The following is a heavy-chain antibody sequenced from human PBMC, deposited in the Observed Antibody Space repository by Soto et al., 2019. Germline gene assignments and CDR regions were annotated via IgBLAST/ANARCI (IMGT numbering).Heavy chain of an antibody. CDR1: RFTFSNSA. V-gene: IGHV3-23*04. J-gene: IGHJ3*02. CDR3: AKALGSLDPFDI. D-gene: IGHD3-16*01. CDR2: IKSSDGGA. Sequence: EVQLVESGGDLVQPGGSLRLSCTTSRFTFSNSAMSWVRQAPGKGLEWVSTIKSSDGGAYYGDSVKGRFTIPRDNPKNTLYLQMNSLRAEDTAVYYCAKALGSLDPFDIWGQGTMVTVSS.